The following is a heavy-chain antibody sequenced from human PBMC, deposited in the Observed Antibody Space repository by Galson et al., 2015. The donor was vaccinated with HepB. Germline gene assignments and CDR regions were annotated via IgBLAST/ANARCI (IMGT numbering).Heavy chain of an antibody. D-gene: IGHD3-10*01. J-gene: IGHJ4*02. CDR1: GYTFTDYT. CDR2: INTGNGNT. V-gene: IGHV1-3*04. CDR3: AREVRGVVAYFEY. Sequence: SVKVSCKAFGYTFTDYTIQWVRQAPGQRLEWMGWINTGNGNTRYSPRFQGRVTITRDTSASTAYMELSSLRSEDTAIYYCAREVRGVVAYFEYWGQGTQVTVSS.